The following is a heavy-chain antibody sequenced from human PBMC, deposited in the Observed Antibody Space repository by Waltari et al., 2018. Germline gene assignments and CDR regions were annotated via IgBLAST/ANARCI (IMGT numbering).Heavy chain of an antibody. V-gene: IGHV3-9*01. CDR2: ICWNGGTI. CDR1: GFTFDDFA. CDR3: AKDMRLRGILITSVDF. D-gene: IGHD3-10*01. J-gene: IGHJ4*02. Sequence: EVQLVESGGGLVQPGGSLRLSCAASGFTFDDFAMHWVRLVAGRGLELVSAICWNGGTIAYADSVKGRFTISRDNTKSSLHLQMHSLRTEDTAVYYCAKDMRLRGILITSVDFWGQGIPVTVSS.